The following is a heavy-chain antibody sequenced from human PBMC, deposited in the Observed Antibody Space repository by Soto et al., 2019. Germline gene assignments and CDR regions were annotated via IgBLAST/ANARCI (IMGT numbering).Heavy chain of an antibody. J-gene: IGHJ6*02. CDR2: IDWDDDK. Sequence: SGPTLVNPTQTLTLTCTFSGFSLSTDGMRVSWIRQPPGKALEWLARIDWDDDKFYRTSLRTRLTISKDTSKNQVVLTMTNMDPVYTATYYCARTLGSGYYGMDVWGQGTTVTVSS. D-gene: IGHD1-26*01. V-gene: IGHV2-70*04. CDR1: GFSLSTDGMR. CDR3: ARTLGSGYYGMDV.